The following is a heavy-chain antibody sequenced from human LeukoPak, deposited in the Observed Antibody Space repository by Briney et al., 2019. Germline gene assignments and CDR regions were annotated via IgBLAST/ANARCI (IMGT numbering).Heavy chain of an antibody. V-gene: IGHV3-30-3*01. CDR2: ISYDGSNK. CDR3: ARDPFAGFDP. CDR1: GFTFSSYA. Sequence: GGSPRLSCAASGFTFSSYAIHWVRQAPGKGLEWVAVISYDGSNKYYADSVKGRFTISRDNSKNTLYLQMNSLRAEDTAVYYCARDPFAGFDPWGQGTLVTVSS. J-gene: IGHJ5*02.